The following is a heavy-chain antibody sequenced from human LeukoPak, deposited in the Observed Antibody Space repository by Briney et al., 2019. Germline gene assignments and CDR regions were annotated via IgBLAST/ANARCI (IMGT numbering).Heavy chain of an antibody. CDR3: ARGPGIAVAPLQH. CDR1: GFTFSSHS. J-gene: IGHJ1*01. D-gene: IGHD6-19*01. Sequence: GGSLRLSCGASGFTFSSHSISWVRQAPGKGLEWVSSISGDSRCIYYADSIRGRFTISRGNAKNAMYLHMTSLRAEDTAMYFCARGPGIAVAPLQHWGQGTLVTVSS. CDR2: ISGDSRCI. V-gene: IGHV3-21*01.